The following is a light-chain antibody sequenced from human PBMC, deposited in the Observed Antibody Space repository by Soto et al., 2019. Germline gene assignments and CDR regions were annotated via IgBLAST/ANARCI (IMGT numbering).Light chain of an antibody. V-gene: IGLV1-51*01. CDR1: SSNIGNNY. CDR3: GTRDNRLSAYV. J-gene: IGLJ1*01. CDR2: DND. Sequence: QSVLTQPPSVSAAPGQKVTISCSGSSSNIGNNYVSWYQQLPGTAPKLLIYDNDKRPSGIPDRFSGSKSGTSATLGITGLQTGEEADYYCGTRDNRLSAYVFGTGTQLTV.